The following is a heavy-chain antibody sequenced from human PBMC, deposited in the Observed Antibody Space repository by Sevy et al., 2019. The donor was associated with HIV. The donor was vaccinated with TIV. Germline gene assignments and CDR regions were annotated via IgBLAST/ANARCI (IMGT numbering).Heavy chain of an antibody. V-gene: IGHV3-11*01. D-gene: IGHD3-10*01. Sequence: LSLTCAASGFTFNDYYMSWIRQSPGKGLEWLSYISDRGTTIYYADSVKGRFTISRDNAKSLMYLQMNSLKTEDTAIYYCAREGDLRYFDFWGRGTLVTVSS. CDR2: ISDRGTTI. CDR1: GFTFNDYY. J-gene: IGHJ2*01. CDR3: AREGDLRYFDF.